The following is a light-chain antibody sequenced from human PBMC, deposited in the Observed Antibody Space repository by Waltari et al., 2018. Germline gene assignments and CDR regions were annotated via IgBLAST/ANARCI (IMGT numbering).Light chain of an antibody. CDR2: GAS. CDR3: QQVKTYPLT. CDR1: QDISSY. V-gene: IGKV1-9*01. Sequence: IQLTQSPSFLAASVGHRLTITCRASQDISSYLAWYQQKPGRAPKVLISGASTLQSGVPSRFSGSGSGTEFNLTISSLQPEDFATYYCQQVKTYPLTFGGGTKVEIK. J-gene: IGKJ4*01.